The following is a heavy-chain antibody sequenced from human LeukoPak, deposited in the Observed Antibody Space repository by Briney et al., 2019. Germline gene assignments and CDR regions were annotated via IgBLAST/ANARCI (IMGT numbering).Heavy chain of an antibody. Sequence: GASVKVSCKASGYTFTSYGISWVRQAPGQGLEWMGWISAYNGNTNYAQKLQGRVTMTTDTPTSTAYMELRSLRSDDTAVYYCAREDDILTGRNWFDPWGQGTLVTVSS. J-gene: IGHJ5*02. D-gene: IGHD3-9*01. CDR1: GYTFTSYG. CDR2: ISAYNGNT. V-gene: IGHV1-18*04. CDR3: AREDDILTGRNWFDP.